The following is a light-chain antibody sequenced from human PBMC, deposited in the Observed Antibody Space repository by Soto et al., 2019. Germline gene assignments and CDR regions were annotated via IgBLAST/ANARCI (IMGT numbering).Light chain of an antibody. CDR1: QSLVKTDGITY. CDR2: RVS. CDR3: MQGTSWPWT. V-gene: IGKV2-30*01. Sequence: DVVMSQSPLSLPVTLGQPASISCRSSQSLVKTDGITYLNWFHQRPGQSPRRLINRVSRRDSGVPDRFSGSGSGTDFTLKISRVGAEDVGVYYCMQGTSWPWTFGQGTKVEIK. J-gene: IGKJ1*01.